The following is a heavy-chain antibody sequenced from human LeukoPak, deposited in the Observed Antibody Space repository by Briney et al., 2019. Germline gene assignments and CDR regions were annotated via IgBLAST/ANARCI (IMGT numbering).Heavy chain of an antibody. D-gene: IGHD3-10*01. V-gene: IGHV1-2*02. CDR1: GYIFIGYY. J-gene: IGHJ4*02. Sequence: GASVKVSCKASGYIFIGYYIHWVRQAPGQGLEWMGWINPNSGGTNYAQKFQGRVTMTRETSISTAYMELSSLRSDDAAVYYCARTRSLDYYGSGFPSYWGQGTLVTVSS. CDR3: ARTRSLDYYGSGFPSY. CDR2: INPNSGGT.